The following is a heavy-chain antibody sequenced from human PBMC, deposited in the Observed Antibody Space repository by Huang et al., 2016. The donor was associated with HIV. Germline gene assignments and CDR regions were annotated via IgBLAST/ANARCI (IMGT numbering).Heavy chain of an antibody. CDR2: IYYSGST. CDR1: GGSISSSCYY. J-gene: IGHJ3*02. D-gene: IGHD2-2*01. CDR3: ARHMDCSSSSCLAGGHERGPFDM. Sequence: QLQLQESGPGLVKPSETLSLTCSVSGGSISSSCYYWGWIRQPPGKGLEWIGRIYYSGSTFNNPSLKSRVTISVDPSKNQFSRRLSSVTAADTSVYYCARHMDCSSSSCLAGGHERGPFDMWGQGTMVTVSS. V-gene: IGHV4-39*01.